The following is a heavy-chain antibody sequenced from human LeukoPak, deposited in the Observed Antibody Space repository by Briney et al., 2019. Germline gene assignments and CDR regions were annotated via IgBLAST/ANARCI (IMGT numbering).Heavy chain of an antibody. D-gene: IGHD6-19*01. CDR1: GFTVSSNY. CDR2: IYSGGST. Sequence: GGSLRLSCAASGFTVSSNYMSWVRQAPGKGLEWVSVIYSGGSTYYADSVKGRFTISRDNAKNSLYLQMNSLRAEDTALYYCARGLVAVAGVVDYWGQGTLVTVSS. V-gene: IGHV3-53*01. CDR3: ARGLVAVAGVVDY. J-gene: IGHJ4*02.